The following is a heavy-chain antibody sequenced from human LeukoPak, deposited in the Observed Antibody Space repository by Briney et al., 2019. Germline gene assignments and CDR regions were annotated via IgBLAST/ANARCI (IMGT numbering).Heavy chain of an antibody. J-gene: IGHJ4*02. CDR1: GFTFSSYA. CDR2: ISGSGGST. V-gene: IGHV3-23*01. Sequence: GGSLRLSCAASGFTFSSYAMSWVRQAPGKGLGWVSAISGSGGSTSYADSVTGRFPIYRDNSKNTLYLQMNSLRAEATAVYYCAKGNTPSGSYPDWDYWGQGTLVAVSS. CDR3: AKGNTPSGSYPDWDY. D-gene: IGHD1-26*01.